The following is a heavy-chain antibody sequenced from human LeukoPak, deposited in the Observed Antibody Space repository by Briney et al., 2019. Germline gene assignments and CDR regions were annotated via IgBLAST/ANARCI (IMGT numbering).Heavy chain of an antibody. J-gene: IGHJ5*02. CDR2: MNPNSGNT. Sequence: ASVKVSCKASGYTFTSCDINWVRQATGQGLEWMGWMNPNSGNTGYAQKFQGRVTMTRNTSISTAYMELSSLRSEDTAVYYCARAPKAGITIFGVVLTTYNWFDPWGQGTLVTVSS. CDR1: GYTFTSCD. CDR3: ARAPKAGITIFGVVLTTYNWFDP. D-gene: IGHD3-3*01. V-gene: IGHV1-8*01.